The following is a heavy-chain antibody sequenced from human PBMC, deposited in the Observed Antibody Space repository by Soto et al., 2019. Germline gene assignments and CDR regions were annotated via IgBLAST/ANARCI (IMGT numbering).Heavy chain of an antibody. J-gene: IGHJ4*02. Sequence: QITLKESGPTLVKPTQTLTLTCTFSGFSLTTDGVGVGWVRQPPGEALEWLALIYWDDDERYSPSLKTRLTITWDTAKNQGVLIMTHMDPVVSATYYCARSSKLITDDAQVGDFDYWGQGNLVTVSS. V-gene: IGHV2-5*02. CDR2: IYWDDDE. D-gene: IGHD3-10*01. CDR3: ARSSKLITDDAQVGDFDY. CDR1: GFSLTTDGVG.